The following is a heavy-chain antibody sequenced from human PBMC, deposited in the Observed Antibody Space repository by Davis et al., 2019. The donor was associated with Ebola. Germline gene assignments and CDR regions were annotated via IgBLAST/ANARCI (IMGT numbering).Heavy chain of an antibody. D-gene: IGHD2-15*01. CDR2: INHSGST. V-gene: IGHV4-34*01. Sequence: MPGGSLRLSCAVYGGSFSGYYWSWIRQPPGKGLEWIGEINHSGSTNYNPSLKSQVTISVDTSKNQFSLKLSSVTAADTAVYYCARGLRPPIVVVVAALLSMDVWGQGTTVTVSS. CDR3: ARGLRPPIVVVVAALLSMDV. J-gene: IGHJ6*02. CDR1: GGSFSGYY.